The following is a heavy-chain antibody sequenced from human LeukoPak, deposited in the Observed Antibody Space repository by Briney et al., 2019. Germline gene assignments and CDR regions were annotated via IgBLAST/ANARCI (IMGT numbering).Heavy chain of an antibody. V-gene: IGHV3-30*03. CDR1: GFTFSSYG. D-gene: IGHD2-2*01. CDR2: ISYDGSNE. Sequence: GGSLRLSCAASGFTFSSYGMHWVRQAPGKGLEWVALISYDGSNEYYADSVRGRFTISRDNSKFTLYMQMNSLRAEDAAVYYCARVRAGYCTSTSCYTGMDVWGQGTTVTVSS. CDR3: ARVRAGYCTSTSCYTGMDV. J-gene: IGHJ6*02.